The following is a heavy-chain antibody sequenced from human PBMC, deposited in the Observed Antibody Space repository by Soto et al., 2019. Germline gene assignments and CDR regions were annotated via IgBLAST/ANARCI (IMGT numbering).Heavy chain of an antibody. Sequence: GGSLRLSCTASGFTFGDYAMSWFRQAPGKGLEWVGFIRSKAYGGTTEYAASVKGRFTISRDDSKSIAYLQMNSLKTEDTAVYYCTRVRTVTTSVYYYGMDVWGQGTTVTVSS. CDR3: TRVRTVTTSVYYYGMDV. CDR2: IRSKAYGGTT. CDR1: GFTFGDYA. D-gene: IGHD4-4*01. V-gene: IGHV3-49*03. J-gene: IGHJ6*02.